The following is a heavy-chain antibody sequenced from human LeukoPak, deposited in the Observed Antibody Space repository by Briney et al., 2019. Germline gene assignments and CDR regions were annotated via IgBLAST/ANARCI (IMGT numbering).Heavy chain of an antibody. J-gene: IGHJ6*04. CDR2: ISSSGSTI. V-gene: IGHV3-48*03. CDR1: AFTLSSYE. Sequence: GGSLRLSCAASAFTLSSYEMSCVRQDPGKGMEWVTYISSSGSTIYYADSVKGRFTISRDNAKNSLYLQMNSLRAEDTAVYYCAELGITMIGGVWGKGTTVTISS. CDR3: AELGITMIGGV. D-gene: IGHD3-10*02.